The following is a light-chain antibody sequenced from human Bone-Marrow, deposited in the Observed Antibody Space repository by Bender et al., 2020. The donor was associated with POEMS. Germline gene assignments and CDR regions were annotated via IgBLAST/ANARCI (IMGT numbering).Light chain of an antibody. CDR3: CSYAGGSTWV. CDR2: EVT. Sequence: QSALTQPASVSGSPGQSITISCTGTSSDVGGTKLVSWYQQHPGRAPKLMIYEVTKRPSGVSNRFSGSKSGSTASLTISGLQAEDEADYYCCSYAGGSTWVFGGGTKLTVL. J-gene: IGLJ3*02. CDR1: SSDVGGTKL. V-gene: IGLV2-23*02.